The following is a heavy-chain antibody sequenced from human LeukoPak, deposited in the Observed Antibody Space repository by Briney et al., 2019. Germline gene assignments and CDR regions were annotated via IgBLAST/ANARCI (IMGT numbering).Heavy chain of an antibody. V-gene: IGHV1-2*02. CDR3: AREGSSAINTNWFDP. D-gene: IGHD5-12*01. Sequence: ASVKVSCKASGYTFTCYYMHWVRQAPGQGLEWMGWINPDSGATDYAQKFQGRVTMTRDTSITTAYMELSRLTYDDTAVYYCAREGSSAINTNWFDPWGQGTLVAVSS. J-gene: IGHJ5*02. CDR1: GYTFTCYY. CDR2: INPDSGAT.